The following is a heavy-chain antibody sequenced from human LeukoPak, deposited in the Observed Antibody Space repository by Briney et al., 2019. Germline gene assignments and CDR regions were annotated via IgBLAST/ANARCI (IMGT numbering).Heavy chain of an antibody. CDR3: ARTYYYDSSGYHYYYYGMDV. CDR2: IGTNGDST. J-gene: IGHJ6*02. D-gene: IGHD3-22*01. Sequence: GGSLRLSCAASGFTFSVSAMHWGRQVPEKGLEYVSGIGTNGDSTYYVDSVRGRFTISRDNSKNTLYLQMGSLKPEDMALYYCARTYYYDSSGYHYYYYGMDVRGQGTTVAVSS. V-gene: IGHV3-64*02. CDR1: GFTFSVSA.